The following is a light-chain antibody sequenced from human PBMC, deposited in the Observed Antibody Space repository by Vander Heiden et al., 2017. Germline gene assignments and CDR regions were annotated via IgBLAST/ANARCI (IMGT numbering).Light chain of an antibody. Sequence: QSVLTQPPSVSGAPDQRVTISCSGTDSNIGSDYDVQWYQQLPGTAPKLLISHNRRRPSGVPDRFSGSKSGTSASLAITGLLTEDEADYYCQSYDRGLRGSVFGTGTKVTVL. J-gene: IGLJ1*01. CDR1: DSNIGSDYD. V-gene: IGLV1-40*01. CDR3: QSYDRGLRGSV. CDR2: HNR.